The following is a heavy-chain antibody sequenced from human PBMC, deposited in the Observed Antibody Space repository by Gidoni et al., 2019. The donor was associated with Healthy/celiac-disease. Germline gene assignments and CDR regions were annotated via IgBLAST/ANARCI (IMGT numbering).Heavy chain of an antibody. J-gene: IGHJ6*02. V-gene: IGHV3-66*01. CDR2: IYSGGST. CDR1: GFTVSSKY. Sequence: EVQLLESGGGVVQPGGSLRLSCAASGFTVSSKYMSWVRQAPGKGLEWVSVIYSGGSTYYADSVKGRFTISRDNSKNTLYLQMNSLRAEDTAVYYCAREPVIAAAGRYYYGMDVWGQGTTVTVSS. CDR3: AREPVIAAAGRYYYGMDV. D-gene: IGHD6-13*01.